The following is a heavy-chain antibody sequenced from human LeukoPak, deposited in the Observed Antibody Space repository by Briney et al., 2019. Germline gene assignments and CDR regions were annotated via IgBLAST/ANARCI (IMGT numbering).Heavy chain of an antibody. CDR2: ISYDGSNK. CDR3: AKDIDY. J-gene: IGHJ4*02. Sequence: GGSLRLSCAASGFTFSSYGMHWVRQAPGKGLEWVAVISYDGSNKYYADSVKGRFTISRDNSKNTLYLQMNSLRAEDTAVYYCAKDIDYWDQGTLVTVSS. V-gene: IGHV3-30*18. CDR1: GFTFSSYG.